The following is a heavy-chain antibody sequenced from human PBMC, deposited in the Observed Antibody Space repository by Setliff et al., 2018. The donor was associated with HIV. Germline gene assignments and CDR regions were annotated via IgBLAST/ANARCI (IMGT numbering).Heavy chain of an antibody. J-gene: IGHJ3*01. Sequence: RASVKVSCKSSAGSFSIFAINWVRQAPGQGLEWMGGMMTIFSTTNYARNFQGRVTITTDESTGTAYLELSNLRSEDTAVYYCATAGAGGRYQRASALDVCGQGTMVTVSS. CDR2: MMTIFSTT. V-gene: IGHV1-69*05. CDR3: ATAGAGGRYQRASALDV. CDR1: AGSFSIFA. D-gene: IGHD1-26*01.